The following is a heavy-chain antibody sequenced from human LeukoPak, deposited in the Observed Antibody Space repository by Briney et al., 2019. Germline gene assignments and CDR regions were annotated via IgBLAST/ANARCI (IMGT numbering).Heavy chain of an antibody. CDR1: GGSISSSSYY. CDR2: IYYSGST. V-gene: IGHV4-39*07. J-gene: IGHJ5*02. Sequence: SETLSLTCTVSGGSISSSSYYWGWIRQPPGKGLEWIGSIYYSGSTYYNPSLKSRVTISVDTSKNQFSLKLSSVTAADTAVYYCAREYYYYDSSGYSNWFDPWGQGTLVTVSS. D-gene: IGHD3-22*01. CDR3: AREYYYYDSSGYSNWFDP.